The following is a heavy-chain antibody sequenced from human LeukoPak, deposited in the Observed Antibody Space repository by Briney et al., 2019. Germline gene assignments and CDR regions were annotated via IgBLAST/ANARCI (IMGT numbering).Heavy chain of an antibody. Sequence: SETLPLTCTVSGGSIGRYYWSWIRQPAGKGLEWIGRVFTTGSTTCNPSLKSQVTMSVDTSKNQFSLKLNSMTAADTAVYYCARALTTADFDYWGQGILVTVSS. CDR3: ARALTTADFDY. CDR2: VFTTGST. D-gene: IGHD4-17*01. V-gene: IGHV4-4*07. CDR1: GGSIGRYY. J-gene: IGHJ4*02.